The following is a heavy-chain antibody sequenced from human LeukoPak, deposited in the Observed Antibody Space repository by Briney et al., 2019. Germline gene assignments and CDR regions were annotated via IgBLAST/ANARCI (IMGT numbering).Heavy chain of an antibody. Sequence: GGSLRLSCAASGFTFSSYGMHWVRQAPGKGLEWVAVIWYGGSNKYYADSVKGRFTISRDNSKNTLYLQMNSLRAEDTAVYYCAKDQGIAAALDAFDIWGQGTMVTVSS. D-gene: IGHD6-13*01. CDR1: GFTFSSYG. CDR3: AKDQGIAAALDAFDI. CDR2: IWYGGSNK. V-gene: IGHV3-30*02. J-gene: IGHJ3*02.